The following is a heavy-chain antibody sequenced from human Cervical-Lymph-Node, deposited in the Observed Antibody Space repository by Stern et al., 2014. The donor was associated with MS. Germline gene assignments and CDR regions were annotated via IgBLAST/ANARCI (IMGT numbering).Heavy chain of an antibody. J-gene: IGHJ5*02. CDR2: VSYTGST. D-gene: IGHD6-13*01. Sequence: QVQLQESGPGLVKPSETLSLTCAVSGGSVSDSRYYWGWIRQPPGKGLEWIGSVSYTGSTYNNPSSRSGVTISVTTTKTHFSLQLPSVTAADTALYYCSRHLPYSSSWYNWFDPWGQGTLVTVSS. CDR1: GGSVSDSRYY. CDR3: SRHLPYSSSWYNWFDP. V-gene: IGHV4-39*01.